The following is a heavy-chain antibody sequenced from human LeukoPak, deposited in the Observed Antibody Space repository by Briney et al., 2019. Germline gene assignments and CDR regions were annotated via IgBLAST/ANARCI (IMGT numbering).Heavy chain of an antibody. V-gene: IGHV3-30*04. D-gene: IGHD2-15*01. Sequence: GTSLRLSCAASGFTFNSYAVHWVRQAPGKGLEWVAVISYDGSINFYAASVKGRFTISRDNSKNTLYLQMNSLRIDDTALYFCARDRRYCSGGSCYFDYFFDDWGQGTLVTVSS. CDR1: GFTFNSYA. CDR3: ARDRRYCSGGSCYFDYFFDD. CDR2: ISYDGSIN. J-gene: IGHJ4*02.